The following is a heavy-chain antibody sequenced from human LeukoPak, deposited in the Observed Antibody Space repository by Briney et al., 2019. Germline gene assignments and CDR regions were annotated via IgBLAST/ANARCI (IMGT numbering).Heavy chain of an antibody. Sequence: SETLSLTCTVSGGSISSGGYYWSWIRQHPGKGLEWIGYVYHDGSTYYNPSLKSRVITSVDTSKNQFSLKLSSVTAADTAVYYCARRSGSDGFDNWGQGTAVTVSS. CDR2: VYHDGST. CDR1: GGSISSGGYY. V-gene: IGHV4-31*03. J-gene: IGHJ3*02. CDR3: ARRSGSDGFDN. D-gene: IGHD1-26*01.